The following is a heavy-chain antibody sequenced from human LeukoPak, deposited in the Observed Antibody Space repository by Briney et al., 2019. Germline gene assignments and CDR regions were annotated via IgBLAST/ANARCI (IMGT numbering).Heavy chain of an antibody. V-gene: IGHV4-59*12. Sequence: PSETLSLTCTVSGGSISSYYWSWIRQPPGKGLEWIGYIYYSRSTNYNPSLKSRVTISVDTSKNQFSLKLSSVTAADTAVYYCARENYDFWSGYYVGAPQTNAFDIWGQGTMVTVSS. CDR1: GGSISSYY. D-gene: IGHD3-3*01. CDR2: IYYSRST. J-gene: IGHJ3*02. CDR3: ARENYDFWSGYYVGAPQTNAFDI.